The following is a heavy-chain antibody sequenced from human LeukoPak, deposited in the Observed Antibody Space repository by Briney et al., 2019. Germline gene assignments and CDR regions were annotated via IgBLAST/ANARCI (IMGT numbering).Heavy chain of an antibody. CDR3: ARESAAGPFDY. CDR2: FYYSGST. J-gene: IGHJ4*02. V-gene: IGHV4-59*01. Sequence: SETLSLTCTVSGGSISSYYRSWIRQPPGKGLEWIGYFYYSGSTNYNPSLKSRVTISVDTSKNQFSLKLTSLTAADTAVYYCARESAAGPFDYWGQGTLVTVSS. D-gene: IGHD6-13*01. CDR1: GGSISSYY.